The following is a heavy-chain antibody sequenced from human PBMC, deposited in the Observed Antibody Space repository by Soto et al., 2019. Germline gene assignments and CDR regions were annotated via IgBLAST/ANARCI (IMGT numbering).Heavy chain of an antibody. J-gene: IGHJ4*02. V-gene: IGHV4-30-2*01. CDR2: IYHSGST. D-gene: IGHD3-10*01. CDR1: GGSISSGGYY. CDR3: ARENNVLPGGYFDY. Sequence: PSETLSLTCTVSGGSISSGGYYWSWIRQPPGKGLEWIGYIYHSGSTYYNPSLKSRVTISVDRSKNQFSLKLSSVTAADTAVYYCARENNVLPGGYFDYWGQGTLVTVPS.